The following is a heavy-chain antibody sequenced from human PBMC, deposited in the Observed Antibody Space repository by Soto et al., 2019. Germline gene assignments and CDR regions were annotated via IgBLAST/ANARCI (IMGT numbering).Heavy chain of an antibody. V-gene: IGHV4-34*01. CDR1: GGSFSGYY. CDR2: INHSGST. CDR3: ARRPAYYYYGMDV. J-gene: IGHJ6*02. Sequence: PSETLSLTCAVYGGSFSGYYWSWIRQPPGKGLEWIGEINHSGSTNYNPSLKSRVTISVDTSKNQFSLKLSSVTAADTAVYYCARRPAYYYYGMDVWGQGTTVTVS.